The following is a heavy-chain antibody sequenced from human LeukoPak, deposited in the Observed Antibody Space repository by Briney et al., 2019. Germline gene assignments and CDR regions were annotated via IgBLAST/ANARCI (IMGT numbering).Heavy chain of an antibody. Sequence: GRSLRLSCAASGFTFRSYGMHWVRQAPGKGLEGVAVIWYDGSNKYYADSVKGRFTISRDNSKNTLYLQMDSLRAEDTAVYYCATAVASSSGWYADYWGQGTLVTVSS. V-gene: IGHV3-33*01. CDR3: ATAVASSSGWYADY. J-gene: IGHJ4*02. D-gene: IGHD6-19*01. CDR1: GFTFRSYG. CDR2: IWYDGSNK.